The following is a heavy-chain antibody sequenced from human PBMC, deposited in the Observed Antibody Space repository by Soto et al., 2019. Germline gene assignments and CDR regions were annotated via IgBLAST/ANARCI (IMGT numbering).Heavy chain of an antibody. V-gene: IGHV1-69*12. J-gene: IGHJ6*02. Sequence: VQLVQSGAEVKKPGSSVKVSCKASGGTFSSYAISWVRQAPGQGLEWMGGIIRSFGTANYAQKFQGRVTITADESPSTAYTELSSLRSEDTAVYYCARNGYCVSTSCYSDYYSAMDVWGQGTTVTLSS. CDR2: IIRSFGTA. D-gene: IGHD2-2*02. CDR1: GGTFSSYA. CDR3: ARNGYCVSTSCYSDYYSAMDV.